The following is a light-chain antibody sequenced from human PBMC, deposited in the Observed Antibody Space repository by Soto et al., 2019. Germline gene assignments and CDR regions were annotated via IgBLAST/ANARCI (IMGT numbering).Light chain of an antibody. CDR2: DVS. J-gene: IGKJ1*01. CDR3: QQYSNFAT. V-gene: IGKV1-5*01. Sequence: IQMTQSPSSLSASVGDRVIITCRASQNIGTSLAWYQQKPGRAPKVLIYDVSTLERGVPSRFSGSQFWSEFTLTISGLQPDDFATYYCQQYSNFATFGQGTKVDIK. CDR1: QNIGTS.